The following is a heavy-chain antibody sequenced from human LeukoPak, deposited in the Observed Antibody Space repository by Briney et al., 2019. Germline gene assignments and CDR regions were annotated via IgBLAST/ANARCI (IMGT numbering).Heavy chain of an antibody. Sequence: SETLSLTCTVSGGSISSSSYYWGWIRQPPGKGLEWIGSIYYSGSTYYNPSLKSRVTISVDTSKNQFSLKLSSVTAADTAVYYCARGGWAYGDYFFDYWGQGTLVTVSS. CDR1: GGSISSSSYY. CDR3: ARGGWAYGDYFFDY. CDR2: IYYSGST. V-gene: IGHV4-39*01. D-gene: IGHD4-17*01. J-gene: IGHJ4*02.